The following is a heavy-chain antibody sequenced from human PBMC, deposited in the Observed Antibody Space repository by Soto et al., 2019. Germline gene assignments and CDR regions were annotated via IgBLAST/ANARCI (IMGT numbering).Heavy chain of an antibody. CDR1: GGTFSSCA. CDR3: ARXLVPAGQNYYYYYGMDV. CDR2: IIPIFGTA. V-gene: IGHV1-69*06. Sequence: SVKVSCKASGGTFSSCAISWVRQAPGQGLEWMGGIIPIFGTANYAQKFQGRVTITADKSTSTAYMELSSLRSEDTAVYYCARXLVPAGQNYYYYYGMDVWGQGTTVTVSS. J-gene: IGHJ6*02. D-gene: IGHD6-19*01.